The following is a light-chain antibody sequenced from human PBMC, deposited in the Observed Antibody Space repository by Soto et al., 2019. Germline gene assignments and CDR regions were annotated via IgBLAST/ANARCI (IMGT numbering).Light chain of an antibody. CDR3: AAWDASLKGVV. Sequence: QSVLTQPPSASGTPGQRVTISCSGSSSNIGSNTVNWYQQLPGTAPKLLLYINNHRPSGVPDRFSGSKSGTSASLAISGLQSEDEADYSCAAWDASLKGVVFGGGTKLTVL. CDR2: INN. V-gene: IGLV1-44*01. CDR1: SSNIGSNT. J-gene: IGLJ2*01.